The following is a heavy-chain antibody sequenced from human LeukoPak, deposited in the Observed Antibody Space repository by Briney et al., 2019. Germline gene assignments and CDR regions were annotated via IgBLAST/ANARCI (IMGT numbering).Heavy chain of an antibody. J-gene: IGHJ4*02. Sequence: GGSLRLSCAASGFAFSTHTMSWVRQAPGKGLEWVLALWGNNKNIYYADSVKGRFTISRDNSGNMVYLQMSDLRVEDTAVYYCAKDLKPDSGYDVDHWGQGTLVTVSS. D-gene: IGHD5-12*01. CDR2: LWGNNKNI. CDR3: AKDLKPDSGYDVDH. V-gene: IGHV3-23*01. CDR1: GFAFSTHT.